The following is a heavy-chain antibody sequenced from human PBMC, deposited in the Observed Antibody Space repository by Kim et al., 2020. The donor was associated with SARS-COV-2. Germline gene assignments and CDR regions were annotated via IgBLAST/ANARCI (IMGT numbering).Heavy chain of an antibody. Sequence: GGSLRLSCSASGFTFSSYAMHWVRQAPGKGLEYVSAISSNGGSTYYADSVKGRFTISRDNSKNTLYLQMSSLRAEDTAVYYCVKGEMYSGSYRFDYWGQGTLVTVSS. J-gene: IGHJ4*02. CDR2: ISSNGGST. V-gene: IGHV3-64D*06. CDR3: VKGEMYSGSYRFDY. CDR1: GFTFSSYA. D-gene: IGHD1-26*01.